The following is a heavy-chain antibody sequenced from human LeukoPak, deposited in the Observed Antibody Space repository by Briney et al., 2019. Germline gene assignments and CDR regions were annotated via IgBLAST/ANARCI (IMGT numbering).Heavy chain of an antibody. CDR3: ARVLMTFGDYAGPFDF. D-gene: IGHD4-17*01. CDR1: GFTFSSYA. Sequence: PGGSLRLSCAASGFTFSSYAMHWVRQAPGKGLEWVAVISYAGTNKRYADSVKGRFTISRDNSQNTLSLQMDSLTGEDTAVYYCARVLMTFGDYAGPFDFWGQGTLVTVSS. CDR2: ISYAGTNK. J-gene: IGHJ4*02. V-gene: IGHV3-30*01.